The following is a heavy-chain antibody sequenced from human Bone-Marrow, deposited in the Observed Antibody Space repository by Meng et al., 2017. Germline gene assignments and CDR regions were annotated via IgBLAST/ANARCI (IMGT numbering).Heavy chain of an antibody. J-gene: IGHJ4*02. CDR3: ARGRSGYFDY. CDR1: GFTFSSYA. Sequence: QGRLVESGGGVVQPGRSLRLSCAASGFTFSSYAMHWVRQAPGKGLEWVAVISYDGSNKYYADSVKGRFTISRDNSKNTLYLQMNSLRAEDTAVYYCARGRSGYFDYWGQGTLVTVSS. D-gene: IGHD3-3*01. V-gene: IGHV3-30*01. CDR2: ISYDGSNK.